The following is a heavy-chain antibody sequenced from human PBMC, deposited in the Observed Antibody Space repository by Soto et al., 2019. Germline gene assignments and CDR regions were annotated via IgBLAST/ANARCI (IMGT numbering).Heavy chain of an antibody. D-gene: IGHD6-13*01. Sequence: QVQLVQSGAEVKKPGSSVKVSCKASGGTFSSYAISWVRQAPGQGLEWMGGIIPIFGTANYAQKFQGRVTITADESTSTAYMELSSLRSEDTAVYYCARVLYSCSWTYYYYYYGMDVWGQGTTVTVSS. J-gene: IGHJ6*02. CDR1: GGTFSSYA. V-gene: IGHV1-69*01. CDR2: IIPIFGTA. CDR3: ARVLYSCSWTYYYYYYGMDV.